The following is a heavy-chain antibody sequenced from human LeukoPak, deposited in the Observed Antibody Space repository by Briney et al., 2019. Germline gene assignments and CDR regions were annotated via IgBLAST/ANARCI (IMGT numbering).Heavy chain of an antibody. Sequence: ASVKLSCKASGFTFTSSAVQWVRQARGQRLEWIVWIVVGRGNTNYAQKFQERVTITRDMSTSTAYMELSSLRSEDTAVYYCAADTSNGDYNYYYGMDVWGKGTTVTVSS. D-gene: IGHD4-17*01. CDR2: IVVGRGNT. CDR1: GFTFTSSA. V-gene: IGHV1-58*01. CDR3: AADTSNGDYNYYYGMDV. J-gene: IGHJ6*04.